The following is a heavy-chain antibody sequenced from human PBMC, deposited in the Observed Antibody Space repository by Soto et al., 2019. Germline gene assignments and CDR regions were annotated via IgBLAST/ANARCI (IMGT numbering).Heavy chain of an antibody. J-gene: IGHJ4*02. CDR3: ARHYDILTSYEYFDS. CDR2: IYYSGST. CDR1: GDSISTRGYY. Sequence: PSETLSLTCTVSGDSISTRGYYWGWIRQPPGKGLEWIGAIYYSGSTYYNPSLWSRLTIAVDTSNNQFSLQLRSVTAADTAVYYCARHYDILTSYEYFDSWGQGTLVTVSS. D-gene: IGHD3-9*01. V-gene: IGHV4-39*01.